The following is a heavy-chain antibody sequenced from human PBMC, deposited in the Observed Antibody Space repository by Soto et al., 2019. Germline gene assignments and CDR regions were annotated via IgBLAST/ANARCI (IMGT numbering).Heavy chain of an antibody. J-gene: IGHJ6*02. Sequence: EVQLVESGGGSVQPGESLRLSCAASGFSFRDYDMHWFRQRKGKGLEWVSALGAARDPYYVGSVKSRFSVSRDNAQNSLFLQMNNLRVEDTAVYFCARAYLGRLPRRADYYDAMDVWGRGTTVTVAS. CDR2: LGAARDP. V-gene: IGHV3-13*05. CDR3: ARAYLGRLPRRADYYDAMDV. CDR1: GFSFRDYD. D-gene: IGHD1-26*01.